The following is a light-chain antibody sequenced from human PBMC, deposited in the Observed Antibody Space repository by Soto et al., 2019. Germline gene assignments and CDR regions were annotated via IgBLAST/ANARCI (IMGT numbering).Light chain of an antibody. CDR3: CSYAGSTTWV. V-gene: IGLV2-23*01. J-gene: IGLJ3*02. Sequence: QSALTQPASVSGSPGQSITISCTGTSSVIGSDKLVSWYQQHPGRAPKIIIYEAFQRPSGVSNRFSGSRSGNTASLTISGLRGEDEADYYCCSYAGSTTWVFGGGTKLTVL. CDR2: EAF. CDR1: SSVIGSDKL.